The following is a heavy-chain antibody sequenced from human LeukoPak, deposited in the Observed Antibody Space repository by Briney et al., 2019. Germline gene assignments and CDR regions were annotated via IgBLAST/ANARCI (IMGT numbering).Heavy chain of an antibody. CDR3: ARDACVSCGGDCCHDP. J-gene: IGHJ5*02. CDR2: ISAYNGDT. CDR1: GYTFTNYG. V-gene: IGHV1-18*01. Sequence: ASVKVSRKASGYTFTNYGISWVRQAPGQGLEWMGWISAYNGDTNYAQKFQGRVIMTTDTSTTTAYMELRSLRSDDTAVYYCARDACVSCGGDCCHDPWGQGTLVTVSS. D-gene: IGHD2-21*02.